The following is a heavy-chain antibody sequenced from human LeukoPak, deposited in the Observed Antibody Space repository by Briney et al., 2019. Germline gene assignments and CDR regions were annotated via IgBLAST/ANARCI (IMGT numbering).Heavy chain of an antibody. J-gene: IGHJ4*02. Sequence: GASVKVSCKASGYTFSDYYLQWVRQAPGQGLEWMGWINPTSRGTKYAQKFQGRVTMTRDTTTSTATLELRRLRSDDTAVYYCARVIPHYYDSSLPDYWGQGTLVTVSS. CDR2: INPTSRGT. D-gene: IGHD3-22*01. CDR3: ARVIPHYYDSSLPDY. CDR1: GYTFSDYY. V-gene: IGHV1-2*02.